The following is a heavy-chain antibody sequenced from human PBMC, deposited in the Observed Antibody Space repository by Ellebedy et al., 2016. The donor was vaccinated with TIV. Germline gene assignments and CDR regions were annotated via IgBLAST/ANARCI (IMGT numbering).Heavy chain of an antibody. Sequence: MPSETLSLTCTVSGGSIRNYYCTWIRQPPGKGLEWIGHMYYSGSNNYNPSLKSRVTMSMDTSKNQFSLKMSSVTAADTAVYYCAASESADSDYWGPGTLVTVSS. CDR2: MYYSGSN. D-gene: IGHD2-2*01. V-gene: IGHV4-59*01. CDR1: GGSIRNYY. CDR3: AASESADSDY. J-gene: IGHJ4*02.